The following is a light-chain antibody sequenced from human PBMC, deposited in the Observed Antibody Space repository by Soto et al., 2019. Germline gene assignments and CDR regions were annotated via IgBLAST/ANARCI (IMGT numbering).Light chain of an antibody. CDR2: GAS. Sequence: DIQMTQSPSSLSASVGDRVTITCRASQFISTYLNWYQQKPGKAPNLLIYGASSPQSGVPSRFSGSGSGTDFTLTIGSLQPEDSAIYYCQQSYITPATFGQGTKLEIK. CDR3: QQSYITPAT. V-gene: IGKV1-39*01. J-gene: IGKJ2*01. CDR1: QFISTY.